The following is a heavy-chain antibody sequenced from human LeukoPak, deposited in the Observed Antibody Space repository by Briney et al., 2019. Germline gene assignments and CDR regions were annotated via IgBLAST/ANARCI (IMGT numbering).Heavy chain of an antibody. J-gene: IGHJ4*02. CDR2: ISGSGGST. Sequence: SGGSLRLSCAASGFTFSSYAMSWVRQAPGKGLEWVSAISGSGGSTYYADSVKGRFTISRDNSKNTLYLQMNSLRAEDTAVYYCAKGGMYRPNYSDYWGQGTLVTVSS. D-gene: IGHD1-26*01. CDR1: GFTFSSYA. CDR3: AKGGMYRPNYSDY. V-gene: IGHV3-23*01.